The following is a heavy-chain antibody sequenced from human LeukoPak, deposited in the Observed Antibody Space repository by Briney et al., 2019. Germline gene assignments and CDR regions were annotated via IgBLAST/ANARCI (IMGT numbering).Heavy chain of an antibody. CDR2: ISGSGGST. CDR3: ARDHIVVVPAAIMDAFDI. Sequence: PGGSLRLSCAASGFTFSSYAMSWVRQAPGKGLEWASAISGSGGSTYYADSVKGRFTISRDNSKNSLYLQMNSLRAEDTAVYYCARDHIVVVPAAIMDAFDIWGQGTMVTVSS. V-gene: IGHV3-23*01. J-gene: IGHJ3*02. D-gene: IGHD2-2*01. CDR1: GFTFSSYA.